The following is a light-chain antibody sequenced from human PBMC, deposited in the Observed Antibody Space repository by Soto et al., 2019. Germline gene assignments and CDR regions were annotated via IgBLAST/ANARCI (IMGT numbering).Light chain of an antibody. Sequence: DVQMTQSPSTLSASVGDRVTITGRASQSISSWLAWYQQKPGKVPKLLIYDASSLESGVPSRFSGSGSGTEFTLTISSLQPDDFATYYCQQYNSYSWTFGQGTKVDIK. CDR1: QSISSW. CDR3: QQYNSYSWT. V-gene: IGKV1-5*01. CDR2: DAS. J-gene: IGKJ1*01.